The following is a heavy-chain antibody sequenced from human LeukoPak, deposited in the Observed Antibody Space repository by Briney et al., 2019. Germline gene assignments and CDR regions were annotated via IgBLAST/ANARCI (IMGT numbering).Heavy chain of an antibody. CDR2: IYYSGST. V-gene: IGHV4-59*01. Sequence: SETLSLTCTVSGGSISSYYWSWIRQPPGKGLEWIGYIYYSGSTNYNPSLKSRVTISVDTSKNQFSLKLSSVTAADTAVYYCAREGPYYYGSGSAVWGRGTLVTVSS. CDR3: AREGPYYYGSGSAV. CDR1: GGSISSYY. D-gene: IGHD3-10*01. J-gene: IGHJ4*02.